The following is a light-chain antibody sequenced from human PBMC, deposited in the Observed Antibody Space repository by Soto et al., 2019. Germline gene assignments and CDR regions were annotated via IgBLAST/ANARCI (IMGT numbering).Light chain of an antibody. V-gene: IGLV2-14*01. CDR3: SAYTNANAVL. Sequence: QAVLTQPASVSGSPGQSITISCTGTSDDIAAYNYVSWYQQHPAKAPKLIIYEISNRPSGVSDRFSGSKSGNTSSLTISGLQAADEADYYCSAYTNANAVLFGGGTKLTVL. J-gene: IGLJ2*01. CDR1: SDDIAAYNY. CDR2: EIS.